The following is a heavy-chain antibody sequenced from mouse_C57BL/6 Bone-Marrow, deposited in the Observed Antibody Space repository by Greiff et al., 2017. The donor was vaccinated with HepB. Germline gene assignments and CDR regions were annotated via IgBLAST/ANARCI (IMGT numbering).Heavy chain of an antibody. CDR1: GYTFTSYG. Sequence: VQRVESGAELARPGASVKLSCKASGYTFTSYGISWVKQRTGQGLEWIGEIYPRSGNTYYNEKFKGKATLTADKSSSTAYMELRSLTSEDSAVYFCARSCWFDYWGQGTTLTVSS. J-gene: IGHJ2*01. CDR2: IYPRSGNT. V-gene: IGHV1-81*01. CDR3: ARSCWFDY.